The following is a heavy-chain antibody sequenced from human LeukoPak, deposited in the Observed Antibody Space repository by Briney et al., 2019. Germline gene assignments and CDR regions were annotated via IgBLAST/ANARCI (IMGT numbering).Heavy chain of an antibody. Sequence: TSVKVSCKASGFTFTSSAMQWVRQARGQRLEWIGWIVVGSGNTNYAQKLQERVTITRDMSTSTAYMELSSLRSEDTAVYYCAAIGWPHHNFDYWGQGTLVTVSS. D-gene: IGHD1-14*01. CDR1: GFTFTSSA. CDR3: AAIGWPHHNFDY. CDR2: IVVGSGNT. J-gene: IGHJ4*02. V-gene: IGHV1-58*02.